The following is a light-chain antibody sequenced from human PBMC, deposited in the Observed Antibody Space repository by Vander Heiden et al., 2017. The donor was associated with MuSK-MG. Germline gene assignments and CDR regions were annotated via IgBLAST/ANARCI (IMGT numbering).Light chain of an antibody. Sequence: EIVLTQSPGTLSLSPGERATLSCRASPSVRSSYLAWYQQKPGQAPRLLIYGAASRATGIPDRFSGSGSGTDFTLTISRLAAEDFAVYYCQHYSSSPFAFGHGTKVDIK. J-gene: IGKJ3*01. CDR2: GAA. CDR1: PSVRSSY. CDR3: QHYSSSPFA. V-gene: IGKV3-20*01.